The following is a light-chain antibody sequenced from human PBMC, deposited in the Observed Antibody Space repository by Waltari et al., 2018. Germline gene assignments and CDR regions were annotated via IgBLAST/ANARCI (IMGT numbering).Light chain of an antibody. CDR2: DAS. CDR3: QQRSNWPYT. V-gene: IGKV3-11*01. J-gene: IGKJ2*01. CDR1: QSVSSS. Sequence: EIVLTQSPATLSLSPGDRATLSCRASQSVSSSLAWYQQKPGQAHGLLIYDASNRAPGIPSRFSGSGSATDFTLTISSLEPEDFAVYYCQQRSNWPYTFGQGTKLEIK.